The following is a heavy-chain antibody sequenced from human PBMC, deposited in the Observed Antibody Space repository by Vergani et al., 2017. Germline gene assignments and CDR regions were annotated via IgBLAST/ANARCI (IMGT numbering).Heavy chain of an antibody. CDR1: GYTLSNNH. CDR3: ARQSTGGHFDY. J-gene: IGHJ4*02. V-gene: IGHV1-46*01. CDR2: INPSGGST. D-gene: IGHD7-27*01. Sequence: QVQLVQSGAEVKKPGASVKVSCKASGYTLSNNHIHWVRQAPGQGLEWMGIINPSGGSTSYAQRFQGRVTMTRDTSTSTVYMELSSLRSEDTAVYYCARQSTGGHFDYWGQGTLVTVSS.